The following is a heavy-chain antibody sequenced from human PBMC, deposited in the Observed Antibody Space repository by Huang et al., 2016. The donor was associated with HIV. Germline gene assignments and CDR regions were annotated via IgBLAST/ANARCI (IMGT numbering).Heavy chain of an antibody. J-gene: IGHJ6*02. CDR3: ARHGRVAGHYYNNMDV. Sequence: LQLQESGPGLVKSSETLSLICTVPGGSISSSSYYWGWIRQPPGKGPDWIGGIYYRGNTYYNPPLKSRVTISVDTSKNQFSLKVNSVTAADTAVYYCARHGRVAGHYYNNMDVWGRGTTVTVSS. CDR1: GGSISSSSYY. CDR2: IYYRGNT. D-gene: IGHD6-19*01. V-gene: IGHV4-39*01.